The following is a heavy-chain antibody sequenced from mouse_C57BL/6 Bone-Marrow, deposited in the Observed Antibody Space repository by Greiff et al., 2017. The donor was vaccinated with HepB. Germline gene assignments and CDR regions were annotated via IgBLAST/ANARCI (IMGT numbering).Heavy chain of an antibody. Sequence: EVQLQQSGPELVKPGASVKISCKASGYTFTDYYMNWVKQSHGKSLEWIGDINPNNGGTSYNQKFKGKATLTVDKSSSTAYMELRSLTSEDSAVYYCARSLITTVVATDYYAMDYWGQGTSVTVSS. J-gene: IGHJ4*01. CDR2: INPNNGGT. CDR1: GYTFTDYY. V-gene: IGHV1-26*01. D-gene: IGHD1-1*01. CDR3: ARSLITTVVATDYYAMDY.